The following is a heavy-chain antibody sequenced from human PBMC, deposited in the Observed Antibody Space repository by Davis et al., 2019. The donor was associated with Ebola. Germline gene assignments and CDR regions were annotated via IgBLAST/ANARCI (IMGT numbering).Heavy chain of an antibody. CDR2: INPSGGST. CDR1: GYTFTNYY. Sequence: ASVKVSCKAFGYTFTNYYVHWVRQAPGQGLEWMGVINPSGGSTTYAQKFKGRVTMTRDPSTNTFYMEMRSLRAEDTAVFYCAREGGGYKLDYWGPGTLVTVSS. J-gene: IGHJ4*02. D-gene: IGHD5-24*01. CDR3: AREGGGYKLDY. V-gene: IGHV1-46*01.